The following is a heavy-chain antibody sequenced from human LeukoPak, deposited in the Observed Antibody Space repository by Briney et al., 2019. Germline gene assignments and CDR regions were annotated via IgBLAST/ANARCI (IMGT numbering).Heavy chain of an antibody. CDR2: ISIAGEI. CDR3: VRHIGSGAFDL. J-gene: IGHJ3*01. CDR1: EGTLSGYF. Sequence: RPSETLSLTCAVYEGTLSGYFWSWVRQPPGKGLEWIGEISIAGEINYNPSLRSRATISMDTTKNQFSLTLSSVIVADTALYHCVRHIGSGAFDLWGRDRVVIVSS. D-gene: IGHD2-2*03. V-gene: IGHV4-34*01.